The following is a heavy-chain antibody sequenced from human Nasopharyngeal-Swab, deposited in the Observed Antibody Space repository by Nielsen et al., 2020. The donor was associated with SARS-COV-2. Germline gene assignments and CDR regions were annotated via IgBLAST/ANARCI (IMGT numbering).Heavy chain of an antibody. V-gene: IGHV3-53*01. CDR2: IYSGGST. D-gene: IGHD4-23*01. CDR3: ARGDRYGGNALDAFDI. CDR1: GFTVSSNY. J-gene: IGHJ3*02. Sequence: GESLKISCAAPGFTVSSNYMSWVRQAPGKGLEWVSVIYSGGSTYYADSVKGRFTISRDNSKNTLYLQMNSLRAEDTAVYYCARGDRYGGNALDAFDIWGQGTMVTVSS.